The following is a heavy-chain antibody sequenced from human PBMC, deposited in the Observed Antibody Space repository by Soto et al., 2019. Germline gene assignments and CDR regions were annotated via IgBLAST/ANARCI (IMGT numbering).Heavy chain of an antibody. D-gene: IGHD1-26*01. V-gene: IGHV1-69*13. Sequence: GASVKVSCKASGGTFNTYGISWVRQAPGQGIAWMGGIIPHFGTTNYAQRFKVRVTITADESTNTVHMEMNSLRFGDTAIYYCARARGTSWYNCFDPWGQGTLVTVSS. CDR1: GGTFNTYG. CDR3: ARARGTSWYNCFDP. J-gene: IGHJ5*02. CDR2: IIPHFGTT.